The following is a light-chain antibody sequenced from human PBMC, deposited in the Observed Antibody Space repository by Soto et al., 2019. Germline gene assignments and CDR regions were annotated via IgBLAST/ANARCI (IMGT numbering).Light chain of an antibody. Sequence: QSVLTQPASVSGSPGQTITISCTGTSSDVGANIFVSWYQQHPGKVPKLMFYTVSSRPSGVSQRFSGSKSGNTASLTISGLRAEDEADYYCSSFTTDSTYVFGTGTKVTVL. CDR1: SSDVGANIF. J-gene: IGLJ1*01. V-gene: IGLV2-14*01. CDR3: SSFTTDSTYV. CDR2: TVS.